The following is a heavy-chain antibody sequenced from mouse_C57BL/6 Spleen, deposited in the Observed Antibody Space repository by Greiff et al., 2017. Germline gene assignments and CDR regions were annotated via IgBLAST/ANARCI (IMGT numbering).Heavy chain of an antibody. J-gene: IGHJ4*01. CDR2: IRNKANGYTT. D-gene: IGHD1-1*01. CDR1: GFTFTDYY. V-gene: IGHV7-3*01. CDR3: ARNGNYGAYAMDY. Sequence: EVKLVESGGGLVQPGGSLSLSCAASGFTFTDYYMSWVRQPPGKALEWLGFIRNKANGYTTEYSASVKGRFTISRDNSQSILYLQMNALRAEDSATYYCARNGNYGAYAMDYWGQGTSVTVSS.